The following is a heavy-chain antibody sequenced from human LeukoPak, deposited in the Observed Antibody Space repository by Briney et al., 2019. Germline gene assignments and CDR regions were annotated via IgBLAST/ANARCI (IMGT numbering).Heavy chain of an antibody. D-gene: IGHD5-18*01. V-gene: IGHV3-74*01. CDR3: AREVDTVMVKDY. Sequence: GGSLRLSCAASGFTFSRYWMHWVRQAPGKGLVWVSRINTDGSSTSYADSVKGRFTISRDNAKNTLSLQMNSLRAEDTAVYYCAREVDTVMVKDYWGQGTLVTVSS. J-gene: IGHJ4*02. CDR2: INTDGSST. CDR1: GFTFSRYW.